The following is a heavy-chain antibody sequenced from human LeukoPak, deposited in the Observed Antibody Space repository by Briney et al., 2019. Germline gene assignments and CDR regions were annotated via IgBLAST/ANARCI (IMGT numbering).Heavy chain of an antibody. CDR3: ARVSYPSFYGLTWDYYGMDV. V-gene: IGHV4-61*01. CDR1: GGSVSSGNYY. J-gene: IGHJ6*02. CDR2: IYYSGST. Sequence: PSETLSLTCTVSGGSVSSGNYYWSWIRQPPGKGLEWIGYIYYSGSTNYNPSLKSRVTISVDTSKNQFSLKLSPVTAADTAVYYCARVSYPSFYGLTWDYYGMDVWGQGTTVTVSS. D-gene: IGHD7-27*01.